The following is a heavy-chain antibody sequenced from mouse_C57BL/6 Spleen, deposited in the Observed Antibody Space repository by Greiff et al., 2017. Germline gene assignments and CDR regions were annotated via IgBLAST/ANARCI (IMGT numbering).Heavy chain of an antibody. Sequence: VQLQQSIPALLIPAAQEQKSCKPYCYSYTDSNMNCVKQSNGKSLEWIGVINPNYGTTSYKQKFKGKATLTVDQSSSTAYMQLNSLTSEDSAVYYCARWTYYGSSGYAMDYWGQGTSVTVSS. D-gene: IGHD1-1*01. CDR1: CYSYTDSN. J-gene: IGHJ4*01. CDR2: INPNYGTT. CDR3: ARWTYYGSSGYAMDY. V-gene: IGHV1-39*01.